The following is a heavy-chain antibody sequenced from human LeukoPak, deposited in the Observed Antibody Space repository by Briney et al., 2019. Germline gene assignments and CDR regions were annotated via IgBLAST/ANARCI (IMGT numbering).Heavy chain of an antibody. D-gene: IGHD3-22*01. Sequence: PSQTLSLTCTVSGGSISSGDYYWSWIRQPPGKGLEWIGYIYYSGSTYYNPSLKSRVTISVDTSKNQFSLKLSSVTAADTAVYYCARSIDSSPNWFDPWGQGTQVTVSS. J-gene: IGHJ5*02. CDR3: ARSIDSSPNWFDP. CDR2: IYYSGST. CDR1: GGSISSGDYY. V-gene: IGHV4-30-4*01.